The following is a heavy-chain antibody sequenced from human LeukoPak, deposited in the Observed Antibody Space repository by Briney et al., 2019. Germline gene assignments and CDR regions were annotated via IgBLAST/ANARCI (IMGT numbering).Heavy chain of an antibody. CDR1: GGSISSYY. Sequence: PSETLSLTCTVSGGSISSYYWSWIRQPPGKGLEWIGYIYYNGNTNYNPSLKRRVTISVDTSKNQFSLKLSSVTAADTAVYYCARHYGSGTYPLDYWGQGTLVTVSS. D-gene: IGHD3-10*01. J-gene: IGHJ4*02. CDR2: IYYNGNT. V-gene: IGHV4-59*01. CDR3: ARHYGSGTYPLDY.